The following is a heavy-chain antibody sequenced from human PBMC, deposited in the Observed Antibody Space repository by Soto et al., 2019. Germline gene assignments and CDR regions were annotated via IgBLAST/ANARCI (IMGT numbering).Heavy chain of an antibody. J-gene: IGHJ5*02. Sequence: ASVKVSCKASGYTFGNNDISWVRQATGQGLEWMGWMNPNSGNTGYAQKFQGRVSMTWNTSITTAYLELSSLRSDDTAIYYCARMATSGTLNWFDPWGQGTLVTVS. CDR2: MNPNSGNT. CDR1: GYTFGNND. V-gene: IGHV1-8*01. CDR3: ARMATSGTLNWFDP.